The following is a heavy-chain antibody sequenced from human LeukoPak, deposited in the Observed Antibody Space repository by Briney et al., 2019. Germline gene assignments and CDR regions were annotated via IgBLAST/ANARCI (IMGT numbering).Heavy chain of an antibody. D-gene: IGHD2-21*01. Sequence: ASVKVSCKASRCNFNSQGISWVRQAPGQGLECMGWITVSNGNTKYSQKFQGRVTMTTDTSTSTAYMELRSLTSDDTAVYYCARHFGGANDYWGQGTLVTVSS. CDR1: RCNFNSQG. V-gene: IGHV1-18*01. J-gene: IGHJ4*02. CDR3: ARHFGGANDY. CDR2: ITVSNGNT.